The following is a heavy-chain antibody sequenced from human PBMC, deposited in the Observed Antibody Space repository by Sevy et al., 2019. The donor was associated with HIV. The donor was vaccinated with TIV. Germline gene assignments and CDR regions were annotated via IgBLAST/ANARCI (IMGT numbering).Heavy chain of an antibody. CDR2: IRYDGSNK. V-gene: IGHV3-30*02. CDR1: GFTFSSYG. J-gene: IGHJ6*02. D-gene: IGHD3-3*01. Sequence: GGSLRLSCAASGFTFSSYGMHWVRQAPGKGLEWVAFIRYDGSNKYYADSVKGRFTISRDNSKNTLYLQMNSLRAEDTAVYYCAKVRRKGLGDFWSGYFGRPIYGMDVWGQGTTVTVSS. CDR3: AKVRRKGLGDFWSGYFGRPIYGMDV.